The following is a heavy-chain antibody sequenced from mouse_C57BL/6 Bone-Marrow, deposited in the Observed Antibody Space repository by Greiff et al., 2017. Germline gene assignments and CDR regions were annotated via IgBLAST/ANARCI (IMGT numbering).Heavy chain of an antibody. D-gene: IGHD2-1*01. J-gene: IGHJ4*01. CDR3: TREIYDGNPYYYAMDY. CDR2: IYPGNSDT. CDR1: GYTFTSYW. Sequence: EVKLVESGTVLARPGASVKMSCKTSGYTFTSYWMHWVKQRPGQGLEWIGAIYPGNSDTSYNQKFKGKAKLTAVTSASTAYMELSSLTNEDSAVYYCTREIYDGNPYYYAMDYWGQGTSVTVAS. V-gene: IGHV1-5*01.